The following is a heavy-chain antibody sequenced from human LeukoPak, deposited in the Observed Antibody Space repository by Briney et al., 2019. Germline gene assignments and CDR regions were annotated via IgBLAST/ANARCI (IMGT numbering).Heavy chain of an antibody. CDR3: ARDNGGTAMAYYYYYYMDV. CDR2: MNPNSGNT. Sequence: ASVKVSCKASGYTFTGYDINWVRQATGQGLEWMGWMNPNSGNTGYAQKFQGRVTMTRNTSISTAYMELSSLRSEDTAVYYCARDNGGTAMAYYYYYYMDVWGKGTTVIISS. CDR1: GYTFTGYD. J-gene: IGHJ6*03. D-gene: IGHD5-18*01. V-gene: IGHV1-8*01.